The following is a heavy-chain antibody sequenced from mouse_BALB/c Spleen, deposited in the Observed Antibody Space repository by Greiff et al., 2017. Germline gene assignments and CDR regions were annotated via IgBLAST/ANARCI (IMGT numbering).Heavy chain of an antibody. CDR3: ARLGWLGYGNPYYAMDY. CDR1: GYTFTSYW. Sequence: QVQLQQSGAELAKPGASVKMSCKASGYTFTSYWMHWVKQRPGQGLEWIGYINPSTGYTEYNQKFKDKATLTADKSSSTAYMQLSSLTSEDSAVYYCARLGWLGYGNPYYAMDYWGQGTSVTVSA. V-gene: IGHV1-7*01. D-gene: IGHD2-10*02. CDR2: INPSTGYT. J-gene: IGHJ4*01.